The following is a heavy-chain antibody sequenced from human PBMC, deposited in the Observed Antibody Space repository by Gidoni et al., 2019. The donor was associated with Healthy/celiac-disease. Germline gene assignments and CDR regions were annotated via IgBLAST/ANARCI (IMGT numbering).Heavy chain of an antibody. V-gene: IGHV4-34*01. J-gene: IGHJ6*02. CDR2: INHSGST. D-gene: IGHD6-19*01. CDR3: ARRKQWRRGPYYYYGMDV. Sequence: QVQLQQWGAGLLKPSATLSLTCAVYGGSFSGYYWSWIRQPPGKGLEWIGEINHSGSTNYNPSLKSRVTISVDTSKNQFSLKLSSVTTADTAVYYCARRKQWRRGPYYYYGMDVWGQGTTVTVSS. CDR1: GGSFSGYY.